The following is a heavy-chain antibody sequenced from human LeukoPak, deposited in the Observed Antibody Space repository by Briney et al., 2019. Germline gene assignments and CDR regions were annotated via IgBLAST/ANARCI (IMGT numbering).Heavy chain of an antibody. Sequence: SETLSLTCTVSGYSISSGYYWGWIRQPPGKGLEWIGSIYHSGSTYYNPSLKSRVTISVDASKNQFSLKLSSVTAADTAVYYCARDVSVAGLDYWGQGTLVTVSS. CDR2: IYHSGST. J-gene: IGHJ4*02. CDR3: ARDVSVAGLDY. CDR1: GYSISSGYY. V-gene: IGHV4-38-2*02. D-gene: IGHD6-19*01.